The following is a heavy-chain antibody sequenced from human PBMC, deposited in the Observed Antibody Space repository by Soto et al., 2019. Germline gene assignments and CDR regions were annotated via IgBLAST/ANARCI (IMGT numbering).Heavy chain of an antibody. V-gene: IGHV1-46*03. Sequence: QVQLVQSGAEVKKPGASVKVSCKAYGYTFTSYYMHWVRQAPGQGLEWMGIINPSGGSTSYAQKFQGRVTMTRDTSTSIVYMELSSLRSEDTAVYYRANGGNSFDYWGQGTLVTVSS. D-gene: IGHD2-15*01. CDR3: ANGGNSFDY. J-gene: IGHJ4*02. CDR2: INPSGGST. CDR1: GYTFTSYY.